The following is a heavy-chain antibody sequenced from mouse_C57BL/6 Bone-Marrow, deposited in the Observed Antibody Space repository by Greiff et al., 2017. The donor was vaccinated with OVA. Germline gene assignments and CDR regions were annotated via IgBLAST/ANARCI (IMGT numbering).Heavy chain of an antibody. D-gene: IGHD2-12*01. J-gene: IGHJ4*01. Sequence: QVKLQQPGAELVQPGASVKMSCKASGYTFTSYWITWVKQRPGQGLEWIGDIYPGSGSTNYNEKFKSKATLSVDTSSSTAYMQLSSLTSEYSAVYYCARNDGTLYYYAMDYWGQGTSVTVSS. CDR1: GYTFTSYW. V-gene: IGHV1-55*01. CDR3: ARNDGTLYYYAMDY. CDR2: IYPGSGST.